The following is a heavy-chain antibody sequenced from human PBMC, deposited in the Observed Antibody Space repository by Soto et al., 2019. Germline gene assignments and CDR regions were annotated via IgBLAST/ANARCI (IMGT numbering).Heavy chain of an antibody. CDR3: ARPYDYIWGSYRYTVRAVNAFDI. J-gene: IGHJ3*02. D-gene: IGHD3-16*02. V-gene: IGHV4-34*01. CDR2: INHSGST. Sequence: QVQLQQWGAGLLKPSETLSLTCAVYGGSFSGYYWSWIRQPPGKGLEWIGEINHSGSTNYNPSLKSRVTISVDTSKNQFSLKLSSVTAADTAVYYCARPYDYIWGSYRYTVRAVNAFDIWGQGTMVTVSS. CDR1: GGSFSGYY.